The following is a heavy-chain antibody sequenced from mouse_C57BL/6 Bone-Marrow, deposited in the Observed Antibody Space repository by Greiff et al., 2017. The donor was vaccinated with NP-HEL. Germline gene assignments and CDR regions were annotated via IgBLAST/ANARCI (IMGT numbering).Heavy chain of an antibody. CDR3: ARKGDSNSWFAY. Sequence: EVQGVESGGGLVQPGGSLKLSCAASGFTFSDYYMYWVRQTPEKRLEWVAYISNGGGSTYYPDTVKGRFTISRDNAKNTLYLQMSRLKSEDTAMYYCARKGDSNSWFAYWGQGTLATVSA. CDR1: GFTFSDYY. J-gene: IGHJ3*01. D-gene: IGHD2-5*01. V-gene: IGHV5-12*01. CDR2: ISNGGGST.